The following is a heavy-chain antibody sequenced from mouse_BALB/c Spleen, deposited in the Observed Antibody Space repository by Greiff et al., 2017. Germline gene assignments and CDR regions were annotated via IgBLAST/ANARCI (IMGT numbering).Heavy chain of an antibody. CDR2: ISSGGSYT. V-gene: IGHV5-6*02. CDR3: ASASYYAMDY. CDR1: GFTFSSYG. D-gene: IGHD6-1*01. Sequence: DVMLVESGGDLVKPGGSLKLSCAASGFTFSSYGMSWVRQTPDKRLEWVATISSGGSYTYDPDSVKGRFTISRDNAKNTLYLQMSSLKSEDTALYYCASASYYAMDYWGQGTSVTVSS. J-gene: IGHJ4*01.